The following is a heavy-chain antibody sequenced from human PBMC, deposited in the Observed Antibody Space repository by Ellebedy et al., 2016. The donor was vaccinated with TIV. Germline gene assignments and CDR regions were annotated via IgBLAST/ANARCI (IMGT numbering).Heavy chain of an antibody. CDR1: AGSISTYY. CDR2: IYYSRST. CDR3: ARGSRGDGRAFDI. V-gene: IGHV4-59*01. Sequence: MPSETLSLTCTVSAGSISTYYWNWIRQPPGKGLAWIGYIYYSRSTNYNPSLKSRVIISVDTSNNHFSLGLSSVTDADTAVYYCARGSRGDGRAFDIWGQGTMVTVSS. D-gene: IGHD3-10*01. J-gene: IGHJ3*02.